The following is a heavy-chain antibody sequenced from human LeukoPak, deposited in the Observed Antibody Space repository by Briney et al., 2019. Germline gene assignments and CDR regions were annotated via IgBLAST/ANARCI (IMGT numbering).Heavy chain of an antibody. CDR2: IYYSGST. V-gene: IGHV4-39*07. J-gene: IGHJ4*02. CDR3: ARRRGTRGCIAARPRCNYFDY. Sequence: SETLSLTCTVSGGSISSSSYYWGWIRQPPGKGLEWIGSIYYSGSTYYNPSLKSRVTISVDTSKNQFSLKLSSVTAADTAVYYCARRRGTRGCIAARPRCNYFDYWSQGTLVTVSS. CDR1: GGSISSSSYY. D-gene: IGHD6-6*01.